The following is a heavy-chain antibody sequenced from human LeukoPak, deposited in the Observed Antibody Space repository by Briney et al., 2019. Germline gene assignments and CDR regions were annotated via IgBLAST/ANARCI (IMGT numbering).Heavy chain of an antibody. D-gene: IGHD1-1*01. V-gene: IGHV4-34*01. CDR3: ARTGIQLEPNFDY. CDR1: GGSFSGYY. J-gene: IGHJ4*02. CDR2: INHSGST. Sequence: SETLSLTCAVYGGSFSGYYWSWIRQPPGKGLEWIGEINHSGSTNYNPSLKSRVTISVDTSKNQFSLKLSSVTAADTAVYYCARTGIQLEPNFDYWGQGTLVTVSS.